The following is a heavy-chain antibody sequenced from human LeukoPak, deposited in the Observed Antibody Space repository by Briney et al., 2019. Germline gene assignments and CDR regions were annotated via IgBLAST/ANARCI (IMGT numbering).Heavy chain of an antibody. D-gene: IGHD6-13*01. V-gene: IGHV3-11*04. Sequence: GGSLRLSCEASGFIFSNYWMSWVRQAPGKGLEWVSYISSSGSLLHYADSVEGRFTISRDNAKNSLYLQMSSLRVEDTAVYYCTRRPYSSSWYYFDFWGQGTLVTVSS. CDR1: GFIFSNYW. CDR2: ISSSGSLL. J-gene: IGHJ4*02. CDR3: TRRPYSSSWYYFDF.